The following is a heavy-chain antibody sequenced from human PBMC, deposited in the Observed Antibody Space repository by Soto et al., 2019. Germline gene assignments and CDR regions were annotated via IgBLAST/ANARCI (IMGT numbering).Heavy chain of an antibody. Sequence: SQTLSLTCAISGDSVSSNSAAWNWIRQSPSRGLEWLGTTYYRSKWYNDYAVSVKSRITINPDTSKNQFSLQLNSVTPEDTAVYYCARGRYIVVVPATNYYYYGMDVWGQGTTVTVSS. CDR1: GDSVSSNSAA. D-gene: IGHD2-2*01. J-gene: IGHJ6*02. CDR2: TYYRSKWYN. CDR3: ARGRYIVVVPATNYYYYGMDV. V-gene: IGHV6-1*01.